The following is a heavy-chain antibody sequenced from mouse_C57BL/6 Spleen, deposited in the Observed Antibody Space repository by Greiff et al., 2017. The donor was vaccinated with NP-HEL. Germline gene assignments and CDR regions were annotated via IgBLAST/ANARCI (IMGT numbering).Heavy chain of an antibody. D-gene: IGHD2-5*01. Sequence: VQLQQSGAELVKPGASVKISCKASGYAFSSYWMNWVKQRPGKGLEWIGQIYPGDGDTNYNGKFKGKATLTADKSSSTAYMQLSSLTSEDSAVYFCARKGTYSNYDAWFAYWGQGTLVTVSA. CDR1: GYAFSSYW. CDR2: IYPGDGDT. J-gene: IGHJ3*01. V-gene: IGHV1-80*01. CDR3: ARKGTYSNYDAWFAY.